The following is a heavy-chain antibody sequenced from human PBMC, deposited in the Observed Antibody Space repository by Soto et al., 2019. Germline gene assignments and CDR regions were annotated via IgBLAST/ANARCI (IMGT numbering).Heavy chain of an antibody. CDR3: AKGGVVSTSNAFDI. CDR1: GFTFRSYG. D-gene: IGHD3-3*01. J-gene: IGHJ3*02. Sequence: QVQLVESGGGVVQPGRSLRLSCAASGFTFRSYGMHWVRQAPAKGLEWVAVISYDGSNKYYADSVKGRFTIARDNSKNTLYLQMNSLRAEDTAVYYCAKGGVVSTSNAFDIWGQGTMVTVSS. CDR2: ISYDGSNK. V-gene: IGHV3-30*18.